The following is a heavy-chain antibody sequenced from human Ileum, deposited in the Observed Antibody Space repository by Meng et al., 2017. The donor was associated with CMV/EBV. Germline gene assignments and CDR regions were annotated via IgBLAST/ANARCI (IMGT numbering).Heavy chain of an antibody. D-gene: IGHD5-12*01. Sequence: GGSLRLSCAASGFTFSSYDMHWVRQATGKGLEWVSAIGTAGDTYYPGSVKGRFTISRENAKNSLYLQMNSLKTEDTAVYYCTRAQGGYDGEDYYYGMDVWGQGTTVTVSS. CDR3: TRAQGGYDGEDYYYGMDV. V-gene: IGHV3-13*01. CDR2: IGTAGDT. CDR1: GFTFSSYD. J-gene: IGHJ6*02.